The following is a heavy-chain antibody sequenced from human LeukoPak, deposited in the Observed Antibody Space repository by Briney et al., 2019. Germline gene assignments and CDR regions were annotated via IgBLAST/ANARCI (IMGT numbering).Heavy chain of an antibody. CDR2: ISGSGSPI. D-gene: IGHD3-10*01. Sequence: GGSLRLSCAASGFTFSDYYMSWIRQAPGKGLEWVSYISGSGSPIYYADSVKGRFTISRDNAKNSLYLQMNSLRAEDTAVYYCARDQPELLWFGELYPERFDPWGQGTLVTVSS. J-gene: IGHJ5*02. V-gene: IGHV3-11*01. CDR1: GFTFSDYY. CDR3: ARDQPELLWFGELYPERFDP.